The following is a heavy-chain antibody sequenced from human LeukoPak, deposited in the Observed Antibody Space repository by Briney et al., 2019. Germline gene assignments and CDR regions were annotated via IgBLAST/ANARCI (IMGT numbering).Heavy chain of an antibody. CDR1: GFTFSSYS. J-gene: IGHJ4*02. D-gene: IGHD3-10*01. V-gene: IGHV3-21*01. Sequence: SGGSLRLSCAASGFTFSSYSMNWVRQAPGQGLEWVSSISSSSSYIYYADSVKGRFTISRDNAKNSLYLQMNSLRAEDTAVYYCARDRPKSGGAATFDYWGQGTLVTVSS. CDR2: ISSSSSYI. CDR3: ARDRPKSGGAATFDY.